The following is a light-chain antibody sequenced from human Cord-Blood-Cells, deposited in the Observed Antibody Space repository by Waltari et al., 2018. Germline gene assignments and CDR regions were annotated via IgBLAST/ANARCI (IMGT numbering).Light chain of an antibody. CDR2: EVS. Sequence: QSALTQPPSASGSPGQSVTISCTGTSSDVGGYNYVSWYQQHPGKAPKLMIYEVSKRPSGVLVRFSGSKSGNTASLTVSGLQAEDEAGYYCSSDAGSNNWVFGGGTKLTVL. CDR1: SSDVGGYNY. J-gene: IGLJ3*02. CDR3: SSDAGSNNWV. V-gene: IGLV2-8*01.